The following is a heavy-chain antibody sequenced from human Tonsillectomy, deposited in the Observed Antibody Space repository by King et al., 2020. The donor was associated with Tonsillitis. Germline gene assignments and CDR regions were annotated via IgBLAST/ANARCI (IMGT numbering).Heavy chain of an antibody. Sequence: VQLVESGGGLIQPGGSLRLSCAGPGLIVSRNYMSWVRQVPGEVLEWDSDLFNSGATYYADSVKDRCTRSRDKPKNTLFLEMNGLRAEDTAIYYSASDRFGDYTRWGPGTLVTVSS. CDR1: GLIVSRNY. V-gene: IGHV3-53*01. CDR2: LFNSGAT. J-gene: IGHJ4*02. D-gene: IGHD4-17*01. CDR3: ASDRFGDYTR.